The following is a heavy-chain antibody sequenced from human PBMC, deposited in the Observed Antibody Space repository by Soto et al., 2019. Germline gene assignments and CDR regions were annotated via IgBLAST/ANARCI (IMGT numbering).Heavy chain of an antibody. D-gene: IGHD5-18*01. CDR1: GFTFSNYA. J-gene: IGHJ5*02. CDR3: ARDGTAMALSWFDP. V-gene: IGHV3-30-3*01. CDR2: ISYDGSNK. Sequence: GGSRRLSCAASGFTFSNYAIHWVRQAPGKGLEWVAVISYDGSNKFYADSVKGRFSISRDNSKNTLYLQMNSPRPEDTAVYYCARDGTAMALSWFDPWGQGTLVTVSS.